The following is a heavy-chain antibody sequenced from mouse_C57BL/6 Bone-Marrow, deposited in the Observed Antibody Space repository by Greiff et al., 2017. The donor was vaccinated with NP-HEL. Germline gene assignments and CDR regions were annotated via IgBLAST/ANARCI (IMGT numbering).Heavy chain of an antibody. CDR3: ARGYYYGSSPYAMDY. CDR2: INPSSGYT. Sequence: QVQLQQSGAELARPGASVKMSCKASGYTFTSYTMHWVKQRPGQGLEWIGYINPSSGYTKYNQKFKDKATLTADKSSSTAYMQLSSLTSEDSAVYYCARGYYYGSSPYAMDYWGQGTSVTVSS. V-gene: IGHV1-4*01. CDR1: GYTFTSYT. J-gene: IGHJ4*01. D-gene: IGHD1-1*01.